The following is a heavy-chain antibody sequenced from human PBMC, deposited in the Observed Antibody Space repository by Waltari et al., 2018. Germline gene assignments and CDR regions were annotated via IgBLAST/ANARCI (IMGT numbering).Heavy chain of an antibody. CDR1: GFTFSSYS. CDR3: ARVQDYDFWSGYSPLAY. D-gene: IGHD3-3*01. CDR2: ISSSSSTI. Sequence: EVQLVESGGGLVQPGGSLRLSCAASGFTFSSYSMNWVRQAPGKGLEWVSYISSSSSTIYSADSVKGRFTISRDNAKNSLYLQMNSLRAEDTAVYYCARVQDYDFWSGYSPLAYWGQGTLVTVSS. J-gene: IGHJ4*02. V-gene: IGHV3-48*01.